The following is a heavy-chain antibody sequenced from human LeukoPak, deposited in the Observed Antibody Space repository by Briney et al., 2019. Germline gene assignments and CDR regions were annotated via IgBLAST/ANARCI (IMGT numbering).Heavy chain of an antibody. J-gene: IGHJ3*02. CDR3: ARTSVGYSSSWYGQWEAFDI. D-gene: IGHD6-13*01. V-gene: IGHV4-61*02. CDR1: GGSISGGSYY. Sequence: SETLSLTCTVSGGSISGGSYYWSWIRQPAGKGLEWIGRIYTSGSTNYNPSLKSRVTISVDTSKNQFSLKLSSVTAADTAVYYCARTSVGYSSSWYGQWEAFDIWGQGTMVTVSS. CDR2: IYTSGST.